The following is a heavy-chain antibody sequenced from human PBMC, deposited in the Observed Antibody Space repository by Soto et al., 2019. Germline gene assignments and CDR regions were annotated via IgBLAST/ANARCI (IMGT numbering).Heavy chain of an antibody. CDR3: AKDLIWRSGGSCFDY. V-gene: IGHV3-23*01. Sequence: GGSLRLSCAASGFTFSSYAMTWVRQAPGKGLEWVSTISDSGAIIKYAESVKGRFTISRDNPKNTLFLQMNSLRAEDTAIYYCAKDLIWRSGGSCFDYWGKGTLVNVSS. CDR1: GFTFSSYA. J-gene: IGHJ4*02. CDR2: ISDSGAII. D-gene: IGHD2-15*01.